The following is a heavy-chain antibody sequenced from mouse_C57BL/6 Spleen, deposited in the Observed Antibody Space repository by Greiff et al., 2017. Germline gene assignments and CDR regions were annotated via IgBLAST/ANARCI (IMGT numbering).Heavy chain of an antibody. V-gene: IGHV14-3*01. CDR2: IDPANGNT. CDR3: ARSWDYDFSFWFAY. CDR1: GFNIKNTY. Sequence: VQLQQSVAELVRPGASVKLSCTASGFNIKNTYMHWVKQRPEQGLEWIGRIDPANGNTKYAPKFQGKATVTADTSSNTAYLQLSSLTSEYTAIYYCARSWDYDFSFWFAYWGQGTLVTVSA. D-gene: IGHD2-4*01. J-gene: IGHJ3*01.